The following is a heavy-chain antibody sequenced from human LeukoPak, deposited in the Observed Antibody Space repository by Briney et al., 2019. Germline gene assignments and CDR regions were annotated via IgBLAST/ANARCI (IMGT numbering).Heavy chain of an antibody. CDR1: GYTFTGYY. D-gene: IGHD3-9*01. CDR2: INPKTGGA. V-gene: IGHV1-2*02. Sequence: ASVRVSCKASGYTFTGYYLHWMRQAPGQGLEWMGWINPKTGGANYAQTFQLRGTMTRDTSTSTAYMELSSLRSDDTAVYYCARDISINTKNAFDIWGQGTMVTVSS. CDR3: ARDISINTKNAFDI. J-gene: IGHJ3*02.